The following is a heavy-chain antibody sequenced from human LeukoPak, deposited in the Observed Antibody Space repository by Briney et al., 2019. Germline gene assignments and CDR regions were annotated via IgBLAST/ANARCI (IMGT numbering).Heavy chain of an antibody. D-gene: IGHD4-17*01. J-gene: IGHJ4*02. CDR2: IYYSGST. CDR1: GGSISSYY. Sequence: PSETLSLTCTVSGGSISSYYWSWIRQPPGKGLEWIGDIYYSGSTNYNPSLRSRVTISVDTSKNQFSLKLSSVTAADTAVYYCARGGNYGDYDGYFDYWGQGTLVTVSS. V-gene: IGHV4-59*08. CDR3: ARGGNYGDYDGYFDY.